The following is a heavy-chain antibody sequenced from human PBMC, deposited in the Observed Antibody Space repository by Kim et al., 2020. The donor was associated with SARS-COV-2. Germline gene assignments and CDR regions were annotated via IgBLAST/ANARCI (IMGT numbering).Heavy chain of an antibody. Sequence: GGSLRLSCVASGLAFSSYAMNWVRQAPGRGLEWVAGITDGGVRTYYTDSVKGRFTISRDNPKNTLYLQMDSLRAEDTAVYYCARGAWFSGDPHLYY. V-gene: IGHV3-30*04. CDR3: ARGAWFSGDPHLYY. D-gene: IGHD3-9*01. CDR2: ITDGGVRT. J-gene: IGHJ6*01. CDR1: GLAFSSYA.